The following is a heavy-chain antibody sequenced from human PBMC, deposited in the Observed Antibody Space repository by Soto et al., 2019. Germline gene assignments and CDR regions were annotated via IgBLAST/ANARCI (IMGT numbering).Heavy chain of an antibody. D-gene: IGHD3-22*01. CDR1: GYTFTSYG. CDR3: AREDSSGSRGGVDY. J-gene: IGHJ4*02. V-gene: IGHV1-18*01. CDR2: ISAYNGNT. Sequence: GASVKVSFKASGYTFTSYGISWVRQAPGQGLEWMGWISAYNGNTNYAQKLQGRVTMTTDTSTSTAYMELRSLRSDDTAVYYCAREDSSGSRGGVDYWGQGTLVTVSS.